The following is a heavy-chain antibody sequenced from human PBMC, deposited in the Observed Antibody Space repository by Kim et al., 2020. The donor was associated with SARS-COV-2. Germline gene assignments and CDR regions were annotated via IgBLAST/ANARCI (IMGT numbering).Heavy chain of an antibody. J-gene: IGHJ3*02. Sequence: GGSLRLSCAASGFTFSDYYMSWIRQAPGKGLEWVSYISSSGSTIYYADSVKGRFTISRDNAKNSLYLQMNSLRAEDTAVYYCARDQPLWGLRLGELSLYSNSYAFDIWGQGTMVTVSS. V-gene: IGHV3-11*04. D-gene: IGHD3-16*02. CDR1: GFTFSDYY. CDR3: ARDQPLWGLRLGELSLYSNSYAFDI. CDR2: ISSSGSTI.